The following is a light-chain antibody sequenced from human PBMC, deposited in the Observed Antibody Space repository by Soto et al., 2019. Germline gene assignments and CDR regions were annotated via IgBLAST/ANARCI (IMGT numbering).Light chain of an antibody. J-gene: IGKJ1*01. Sequence: EIVLTQSPATLSLSPGERATLSCRASQSVSSSLAWYQQKPGQAPRLLIYDASNRATGIPARFSGSGSWTDFTLAISSLEPEDFAVYYCQVYGSSSKTFGQGTRVELK. CDR2: DAS. V-gene: IGKV3-11*01. CDR1: QSVSSS. CDR3: QVYGSSSKT.